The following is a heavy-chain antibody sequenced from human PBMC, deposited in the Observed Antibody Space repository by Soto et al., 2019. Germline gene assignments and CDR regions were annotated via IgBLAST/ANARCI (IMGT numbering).Heavy chain of an antibody. CDR2: ISSSSSYI. V-gene: IGHV3-21*01. D-gene: IGHD3-3*02. CDR3: ARDKASFFHYGMDV. CDR1: GFTFSSYS. J-gene: IGHJ6*02. Sequence: GGSLRLSCAAPGFTFSSYSMNWVRQAPGKGLEWVSSISSSSSYIYYADSVKGRFTISRDNAKNSLYLQMNSLRAEDTAVYYCARDKASFFHYGMDVWGQGTTVTVSS.